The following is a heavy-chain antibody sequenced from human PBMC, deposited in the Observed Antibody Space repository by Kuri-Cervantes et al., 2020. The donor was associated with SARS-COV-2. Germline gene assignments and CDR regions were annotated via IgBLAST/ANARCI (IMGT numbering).Heavy chain of an antibody. CDR2: IRYDGSNK. CDR3: ARGRYDFWSGFFPPTL. J-gene: IGHJ4*02. Sequence: GGSLRLSCAASGFTFSSYGMPWVRQAPGKGLEWVAFIRYDGSNKYYADSVKGRFTISRDNSKNTLYLQMNSLRAEDTAVYYCARGRYDFWSGFFPPTLWGQGTLVTVSS. D-gene: IGHD3-3*01. CDR1: GFTFSSYG. V-gene: IGHV3-30*02.